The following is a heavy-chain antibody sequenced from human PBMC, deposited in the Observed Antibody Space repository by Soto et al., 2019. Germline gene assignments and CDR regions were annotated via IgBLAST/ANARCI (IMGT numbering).Heavy chain of an antibody. V-gene: IGHV3-23*01. CDR2: ISGSGGST. D-gene: IGHD3-9*01. J-gene: IGHJ3*02. CDR3: AKDLSLRYFDWLFRADAFDI. Sequence: EVQLLESGGGLVQPGGSLRLSCAASGFTFSSYAMSWVRQAPGKGLEWVSAISGSGGSTYYADSVKGRFTISRDNSKNTLYLQMSSLRAEDTAVYYCAKDLSLRYFDWLFRADAFDIWGQGTMVTVSS. CDR1: GFTFSSYA.